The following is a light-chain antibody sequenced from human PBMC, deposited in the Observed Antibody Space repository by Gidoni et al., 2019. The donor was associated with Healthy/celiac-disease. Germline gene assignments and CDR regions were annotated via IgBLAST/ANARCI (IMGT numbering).Light chain of an antibody. CDR2: GAS. V-gene: IGKV3-15*01. CDR3: QQYNNWSYT. Sequence: EIVLTQSPAPLSVSPGERATLSCRASQSVSSNLAWYQQTPGQAPRLLIYGASTRATGIPARFSGSESGTEFTLTISSLQSEDFAVYYCQQYNNWSYTFGQGTKLEIK. J-gene: IGKJ2*01. CDR1: QSVSSN.